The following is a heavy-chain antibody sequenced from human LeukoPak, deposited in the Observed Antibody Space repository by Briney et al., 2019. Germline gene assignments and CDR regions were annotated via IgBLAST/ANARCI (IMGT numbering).Heavy chain of an antibody. D-gene: IGHD3-9*01. V-gene: IGHV4-59*01. Sequence: SEILSLTCTVSGGSISSYYWSWIRQPPGKGLEWIGYIYYSGSTNYNPSLKSRVTISVDTSKNQFSLKLSSVTAADTAVYYCARYSYDILTGYPKGWFDPWGRGTLVTVSS. CDR1: GGSISSYY. J-gene: IGHJ5*02. CDR3: ARYSYDILTGYPKGWFDP. CDR2: IYYSGST.